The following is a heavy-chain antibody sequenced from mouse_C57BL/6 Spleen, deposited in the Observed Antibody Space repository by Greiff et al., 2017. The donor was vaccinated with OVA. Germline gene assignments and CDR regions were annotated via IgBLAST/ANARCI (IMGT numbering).Heavy chain of an antibody. CDR1: GYAFSSSW. J-gene: IGHJ2*01. V-gene: IGHV1-82*01. D-gene: IGHD1-1*01. Sequence: VHLVESGPELVKPGASVKISCKASGYAFSSSWMHWVKQRPGKGLEWIGRIYPGDGDTNYNGKFKGKATLTADKSSSTAYMQLSSLTSEDSAVYFCAIYYYGSSWGFDYWGQGTTLTVSS. CDR2: IYPGDGDT. CDR3: AIYYYGSSWGFDY.